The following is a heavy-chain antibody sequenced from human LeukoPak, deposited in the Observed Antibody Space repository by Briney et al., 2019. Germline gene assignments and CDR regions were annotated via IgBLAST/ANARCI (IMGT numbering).Heavy chain of an antibody. V-gene: IGHV4-59*10. Sequence: SETLSLTCAVYGGSFTNYYWSWIRQPAGEALEWIGRVYTSGSTNYNPSLKSRVTISVDTSKNQFSLKLSSVTAADTAVYYCASNRRVCSGGSCYSRPFDYWGQGTLVTVSS. J-gene: IGHJ4*02. CDR2: VYTSGST. CDR3: ASNRRVCSGGSCYSRPFDY. D-gene: IGHD2-15*01. CDR1: GGSFTNYY.